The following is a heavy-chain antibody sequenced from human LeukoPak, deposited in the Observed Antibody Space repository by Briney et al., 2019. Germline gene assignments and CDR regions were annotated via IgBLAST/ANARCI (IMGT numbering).Heavy chain of an antibody. CDR2: MSSRGNYI. J-gene: IGHJ4*02. V-gene: IGHV3-11*04. D-gene: IGHD2-15*01. CDR3: AKDIGVGSCNGCLFDY. Sequence: MTGGSLRLSCAASGFTFGDYYMSWVRQAPGKGLEGVSYMSSRGNYISYADSVKGRFTISRDNAKNSLFLQMNSLRAEDTAVSYCAKDIGVGSCNGCLFDYWGQGTLVTVSS. CDR1: GFTFGDYY.